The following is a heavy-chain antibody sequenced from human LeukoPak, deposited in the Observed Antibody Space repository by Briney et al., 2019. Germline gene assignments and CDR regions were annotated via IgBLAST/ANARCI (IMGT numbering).Heavy chain of an antibody. CDR1: GFTFSSYA. CDR2: ISVSGGNT. J-gene: IGHJ4*02. Sequence: GRSLRLFCAASGFTFSSYAITWVRQAPGKGLEWVSDISVSGGNTYYADSVQGRFIISRDNSKNTLNLQMNSLRCEDTAVYYCAKGASVSYHTPYDYWGQGSLVTVSS. CDR3: AKGASVSYHTPYDY. D-gene: IGHD1-26*01. V-gene: IGHV3-23*01.